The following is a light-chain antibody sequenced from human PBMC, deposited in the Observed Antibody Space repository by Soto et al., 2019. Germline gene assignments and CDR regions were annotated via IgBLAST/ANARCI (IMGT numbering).Light chain of an antibody. CDR3: QQYNNWPRT. CDR1: QSFTSN. V-gene: IGKV3-15*01. CDR2: GAS. J-gene: IGKJ5*01. Sequence: EIVLSQSPGTLSLSPGERATLSCRASQSFTSNLAWYQHKPGQAPRLLIYGASTRATDVPDRFSGSGSGTEFTLTISNLQSEDLAVYYCQQYNNWPRTFGQGTRLEIK.